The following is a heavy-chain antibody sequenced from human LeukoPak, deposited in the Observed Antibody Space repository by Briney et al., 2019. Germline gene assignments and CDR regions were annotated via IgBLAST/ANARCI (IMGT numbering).Heavy chain of an antibody. J-gene: IGHJ4*02. V-gene: IGHV3-9*01. CDR3: AKAPHYYTSATYWDYFEN. Sequence: GGSLRLSCAASGFTFDDFAMHWVRHSPGKGLEWVSGISWNSDTTAYADSVKGRFTISRDKANNSLYLLMNSLRSEDTAFYYCAKAPHYYTSATYWDYFENWGQGSLVTVSS. CDR2: ISWNSDTT. D-gene: IGHD3-10*01. CDR1: GFTFDDFA.